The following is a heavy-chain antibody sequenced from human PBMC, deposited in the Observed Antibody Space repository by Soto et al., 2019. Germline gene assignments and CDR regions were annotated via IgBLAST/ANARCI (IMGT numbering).Heavy chain of an antibody. V-gene: IGHV3-23*01. Sequence: GGSLRLSCAASGFRFSNYAMSWVRQAPGKGLEWVSGISGRGDSTYYADSVKGRSTISRDNSKNTLYLQMNSLRAEDTAVYYCATRDYYASRNFYYYYFDYWGRGTLVTVSS. CDR3: ATRDYYASRNFYYYYFDY. CDR1: GFRFSNYA. D-gene: IGHD3-22*01. CDR2: ISGRGDST. J-gene: IGHJ4*02.